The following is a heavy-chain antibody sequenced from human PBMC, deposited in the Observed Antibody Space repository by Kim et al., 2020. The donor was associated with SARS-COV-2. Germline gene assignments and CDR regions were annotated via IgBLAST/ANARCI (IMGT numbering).Heavy chain of an antibody. CDR1: RFTFTTYA. CDR3: AKSLRGSGGTYSFDY. Sequence: GGSLRLSCAASRFTFTTYAMSWVRQAPGKGLAWVPTISGSGGNSYYADSVKGRFTISRDNSKNTLYLQMNSLRAEDTAIYYCAKSLRGSGGTYSFDYWG. V-gene: IGHV3-23*01. J-gene: IGHJ4*01. D-gene: IGHD3-10*01. CDR2: ISGSGGNS.